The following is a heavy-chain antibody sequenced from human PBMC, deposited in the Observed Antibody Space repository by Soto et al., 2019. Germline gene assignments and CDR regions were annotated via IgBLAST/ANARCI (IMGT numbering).Heavy chain of an antibody. Sequence: QVQLVQSGAEVKKPGSSVKVSCKASGGTFSSYAISWVRQAPGQGLEWMGGIIPIFGTANYAQKFQGRVTITADEYTSTAYVEMRSLRSEDTAVYYCARALRDYGDYVAFAIWGQGTMVTVSS. J-gene: IGHJ3*02. CDR2: IIPIFGTA. CDR1: GGTFSSYA. CDR3: ARALRDYGDYVAFAI. D-gene: IGHD4-17*01. V-gene: IGHV1-69*01.